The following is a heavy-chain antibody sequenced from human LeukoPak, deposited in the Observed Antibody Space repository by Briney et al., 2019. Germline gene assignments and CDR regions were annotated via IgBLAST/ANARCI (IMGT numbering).Heavy chain of an antibody. D-gene: IGHD4-23*01. CDR2: INTSGST. Sequence: SETLSLTCTVSGGSISSYYWSWIRQPAGKGLEWIGRINTSGSTNYNPSLKSRVTMSVDTSKNLFSLNLSSVTAADTAVYHCARDHVASYGGYSDFDYWGQGTLVTVSS. V-gene: IGHV4-4*07. CDR3: ARDHVASYGGYSDFDY. CDR1: GGSISSYY. J-gene: IGHJ4*02.